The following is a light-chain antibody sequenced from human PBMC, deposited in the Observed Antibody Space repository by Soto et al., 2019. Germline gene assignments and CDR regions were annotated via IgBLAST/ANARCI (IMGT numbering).Light chain of an antibody. Sequence: SVLTQPASVSASPGQSITIPCTGTSSDVGSYNLVSWFQQHPGKVPKLLIYEGTKRPSGLSDRFSGSKSGTTASLTISGLQAGDEAHYYCYSYAGENLYVFGTGTKVT. V-gene: IGLV2-23*01. CDR1: SSDVGSYNL. CDR2: EGT. CDR3: YSYAGENLYV. J-gene: IGLJ1*01.